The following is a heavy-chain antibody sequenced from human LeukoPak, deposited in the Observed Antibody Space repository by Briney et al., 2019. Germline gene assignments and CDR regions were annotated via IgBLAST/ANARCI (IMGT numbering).Heavy chain of an antibody. CDR2: IVGSGGST. J-gene: IGHJ4*02. Sequence: PGASLRLSCGASGFTFSNYAMSWVRQAPGEGLGWVSAIVGSGGSTYYADSVKGRFSISRDNSKNTLFLQMNSLRVEDTALYYCSKWGDYDVLTGYYDSDFWGQGTLVTVSS. CDR3: SKWGDYDVLTGYYDSDF. V-gene: IGHV3-23*01. CDR1: GFTFSNYA. D-gene: IGHD3-9*01.